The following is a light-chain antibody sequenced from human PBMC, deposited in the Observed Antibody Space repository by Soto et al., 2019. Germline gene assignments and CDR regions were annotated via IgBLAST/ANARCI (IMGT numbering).Light chain of an antibody. CDR1: TNDVGDYNY. CDR2: DVS. V-gene: IGLV2-11*01. CDR3: CSYAGSYTWV. Sequence: QSALTQPRSVSGSPGQSVTISCTGTTNDVGDYNYVSWYQQHPGKAPKFMIYDVSKRPSGVPDRFSGSKSGNTASLTISGLQAEDEADYYCCSYAGSYTWVFGGGTKLTVL. J-gene: IGLJ3*02.